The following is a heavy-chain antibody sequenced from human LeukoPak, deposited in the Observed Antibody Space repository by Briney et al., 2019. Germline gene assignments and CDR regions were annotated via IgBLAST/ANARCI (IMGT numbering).Heavy chain of an antibody. Sequence: PSETLSLTCTVSGDSILTRTYYWAWIRQPPGRGLEWIGSIYYSGTTYYNPSLKSRVTISVDTSENQFSLELHSVTAADTAVYYCARLLLGPGTAVMYWGQGTLVTVSS. V-gene: IGHV4-39*01. CDR2: IYYSGTT. CDR3: ARLLLGPGTAVMY. CDR1: GDSILTRTYY. J-gene: IGHJ4*02. D-gene: IGHD1-14*01.